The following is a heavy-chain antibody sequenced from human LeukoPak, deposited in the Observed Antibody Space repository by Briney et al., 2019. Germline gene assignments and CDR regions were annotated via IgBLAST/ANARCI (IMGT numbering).Heavy chain of an antibody. D-gene: IGHD1-14*01. V-gene: IGHV3-33*01. CDR2: IRYDGSEK. J-gene: IGHJ4*02. CDR3: AREAWDLTGRAPVI. Sequence: GRSLRLSCAASGFTFSSYGMHWVRQAPGKGLEWVATIRYDGSEKYYAEFVTGRFTVSRDNSKSTLYLEIKGLRADDTAVYYCAREAWDLTGRAPVIWGQGTRVTVSS. CDR1: GFTFSSYG.